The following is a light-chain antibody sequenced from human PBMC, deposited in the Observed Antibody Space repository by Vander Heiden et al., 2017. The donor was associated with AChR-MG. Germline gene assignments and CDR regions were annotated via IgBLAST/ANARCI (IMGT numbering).Light chain of an antibody. J-gene: IGKJ4*01. CDR2: GAS. CDR3: QQYGSSPLT. CDR1: QTVNSNY. Sequence: ESVLTQSPGTLSLSPGERATLSCRASQTVNSNYLAWYQQRPGQAPRLLIYGASNRATGITDKFSGSGSGTDFTLTITRLEPEDIAVYYCQQYGSSPLTFGGGTKVEI. V-gene: IGKV3-20*01.